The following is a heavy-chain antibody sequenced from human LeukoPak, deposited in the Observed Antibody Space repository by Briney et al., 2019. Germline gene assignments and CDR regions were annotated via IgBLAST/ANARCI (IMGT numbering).Heavy chain of an antibody. Sequence: GGSLRLSCAASGFTFSTYWMHWVRQDPGKGLLWVSRIKGDGSSTNYADSVKGRFTISRDNAKNTLYLQMNSLRAEDTAVYYCARALIGWFGELTKDGSGAFDIWGQGTMVTASS. CDR2: IKGDGSST. CDR3: ARALIGWFGELTKDGSGAFDI. V-gene: IGHV3-74*01. J-gene: IGHJ3*02. D-gene: IGHD3-10*01. CDR1: GFTFSTYW.